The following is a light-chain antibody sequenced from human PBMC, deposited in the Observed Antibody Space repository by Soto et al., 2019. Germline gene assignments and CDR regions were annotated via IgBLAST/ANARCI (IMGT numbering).Light chain of an antibody. Sequence: QSVLTQPASVSGSPGQSITISCPGTSSDVGGYDYVSWYQLHPGKAPKFMVFEVNNRPSGVSYRFSGSKSGNTASLTISGLQAEDEAAYFCSSYSISTAYLFGTGTKVTVL. CDR2: EVN. V-gene: IGLV2-14*01. J-gene: IGLJ1*01. CDR3: SSYSISTAYL. CDR1: SSDVGGYDY.